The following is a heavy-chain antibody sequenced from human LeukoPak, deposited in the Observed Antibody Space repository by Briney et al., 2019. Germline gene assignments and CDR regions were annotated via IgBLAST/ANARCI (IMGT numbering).Heavy chain of an antibody. Sequence: ASVKVSCKASGYTFTGYYTHWVRQAPGQGLEWMGWINPNSGGTNYAQKFQGRVTMTRDTSISTAYMELSRLRSDDTAVYYCASPGSPYDVLTGPGYCDYWGQGTLVTVSS. CDR1: GYTFTGYY. D-gene: IGHD3-9*01. V-gene: IGHV1-2*02. CDR2: INPNSGGT. CDR3: ASPGSPYDVLTGPGYCDY. J-gene: IGHJ4*02.